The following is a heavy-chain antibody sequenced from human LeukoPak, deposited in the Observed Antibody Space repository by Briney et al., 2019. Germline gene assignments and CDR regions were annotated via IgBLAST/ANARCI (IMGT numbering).Heavy chain of an antibody. CDR2: TYYRSRWYN. D-gene: IGHD3-10*01. V-gene: IGHV6-1*01. CDR3: ARGRFGDFPYYYYYGMDV. J-gene: IGHJ6*02. CDR1: GDSVSSNSAA. Sequence: SQTLSLTCAISGDSVSSNSAAWSWIRQSPSRGLEWLGRTYYRSRWYNDYAVSVKSRITINPDTSKNQFSLQLNSVTPEDTAVYFCARGRFGDFPYYYYYGMDVWGQGTTVTVSS.